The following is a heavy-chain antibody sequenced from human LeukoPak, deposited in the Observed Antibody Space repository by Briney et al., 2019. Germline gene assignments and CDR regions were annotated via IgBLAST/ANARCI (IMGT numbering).Heavy chain of an antibody. V-gene: IGHV4-34*01. D-gene: IGHD2-2*01. CDR2: INHSGST. CDR1: GGSFSGYY. Sequence: SETLSLTCVVYGGSFSGYYWSWIHQPPGKGLEWIGEINHSGSTNYNPSLKSRVTISVDTSKNQFSLKLSSVIAADTAVYYCARTTEGYCSSASCFGFSYSYCMDVWGKGTTVTIS. CDR3: ARTTEGYCSSASCFGFSYSYCMDV. J-gene: IGHJ6*03.